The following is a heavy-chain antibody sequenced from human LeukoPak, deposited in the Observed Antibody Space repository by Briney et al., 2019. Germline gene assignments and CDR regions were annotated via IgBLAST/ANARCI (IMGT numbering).Heavy chain of an antibody. Sequence: VGSLRVSCAASGFTFSNYYMSWIRQAPGKGMECVSYISSSGSSIYYADSVKGRFTISRDNAKNSLYLQMNSLSAEDTPVYDCARAQGYSSSWYRAAYYYYYMDVWGIGTTVTVSS. J-gene: IGHJ6*03. CDR2: ISSSGSSI. CDR1: GFTFSNYY. D-gene: IGHD6-13*01. CDR3: ARAQGYSSSWYRAAYYYYYMDV. V-gene: IGHV3-11*04.